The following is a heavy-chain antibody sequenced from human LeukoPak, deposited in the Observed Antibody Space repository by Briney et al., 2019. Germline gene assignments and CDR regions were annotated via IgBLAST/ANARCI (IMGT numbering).Heavy chain of an antibody. Sequence: GGSLRLYCAASGFTFSDYYMSWIRQAPGKGLEWVAYITSSGDDIYYADSVKGRFTISRDNAKNALFLRMNSLRVEDTATYYCASDIVATSGDFWGQGTLVSVSS. J-gene: IGHJ4*02. CDR2: ITSSGDDI. D-gene: IGHD5-12*01. CDR1: GFTFSDYY. V-gene: IGHV3-11*01. CDR3: ASDIVATSGDF.